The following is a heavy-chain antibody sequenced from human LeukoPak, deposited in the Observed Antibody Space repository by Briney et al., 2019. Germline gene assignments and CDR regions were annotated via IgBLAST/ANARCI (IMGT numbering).Heavy chain of an antibody. CDR3: ATAHYGSGMGDAFDI. D-gene: IGHD3-10*01. CDR1: GGTFSSYA. CDR2: IIPIFGTT. Sequence: GASVTVSCKASGGTFSSYAISWVRQAPGQGLEWMGGIIPIFGTTNYAQKFPGRVTITADKSTSTAYMELSSLRAEDTAVYYCATAHYGSGMGDAFDIWGQGTMVTVSS. V-gene: IGHV1-69*06. J-gene: IGHJ3*02.